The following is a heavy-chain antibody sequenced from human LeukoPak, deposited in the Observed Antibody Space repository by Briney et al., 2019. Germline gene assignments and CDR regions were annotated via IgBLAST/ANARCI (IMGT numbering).Heavy chain of an antibody. CDR2: IYYSGST. D-gene: IGHD3-22*01. V-gene: IGHV4-39*01. Sequence: SETLSLTCTVSGGSISSSSYYWCWIRQPPGKGLEWIGSIYYSGSTYYNPSLKSRVTISVDTSKNQFSLNLSSGSAADTAVYYCARHVDSSGYWRDWGQGTLVTVSS. J-gene: IGHJ4*02. CDR1: GGSISSSSYY. CDR3: ARHVDSSGYWRD.